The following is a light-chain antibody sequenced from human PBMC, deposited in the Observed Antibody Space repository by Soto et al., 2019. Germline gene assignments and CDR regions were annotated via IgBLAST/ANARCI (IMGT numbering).Light chain of an antibody. CDR3: QSYDSTLSARYV. CDR1: SSNIGAGYD. V-gene: IGLV1-40*01. Sequence: QSVLTQPPSVSGAPGQRVTISCTGSSSNIGAGYDVHWYQQLPGTVPKLLIYGNTNRPSGVPDRFSGSKSGTSASLAITGLQAEDEGDYYCQSYDSTLSARYVFGTGTKLTVL. CDR2: GNT. J-gene: IGLJ1*01.